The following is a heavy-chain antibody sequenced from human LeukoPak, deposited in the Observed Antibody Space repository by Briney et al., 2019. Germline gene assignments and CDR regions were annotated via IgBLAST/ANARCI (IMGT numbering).Heavy chain of an antibody. CDR3: AKDGGGYCNNSSC. CDR1: GFTFCNFA. J-gene: IGHJ4*02. Sequence: GGSLRLSCAASGFTFCNFATSGVRQAPGRGLESVSAISDSGDKTDYADSVRGRFTTYRDNSKDTLYLQMNSLGAADTAVYYCAKDGGGYCNNSSCWGQGTLVTVSS. CDR2: ISDSGDKT. D-gene: IGHD2-2*01. V-gene: IGHV3-23*01.